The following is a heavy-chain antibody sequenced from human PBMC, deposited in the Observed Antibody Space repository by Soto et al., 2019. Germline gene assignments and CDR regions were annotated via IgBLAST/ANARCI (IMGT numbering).Heavy chain of an antibody. CDR2: IKSKTDGGTT. V-gene: IGHV3-15*01. CDR3: TTGEVGAASYYYYGMDV. Sequence: LRLSCAASGFTFSNAWMSWVRQAPGKGLEWVGRIKSKTDGGTTDYAAPVKGRFTISRDDSKNTLYLQMNSPKTEDTAVYYCTTGEVGAASYYYYGMDVWGQGTTVTVSS. CDR1: GFTFSNAW. J-gene: IGHJ6*02. D-gene: IGHD1-26*01.